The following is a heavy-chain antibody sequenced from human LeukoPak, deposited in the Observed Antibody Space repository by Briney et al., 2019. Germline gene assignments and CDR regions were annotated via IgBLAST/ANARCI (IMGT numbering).Heavy chain of an antibody. Sequence: SQTLSLTCAISGDSVSSNSAAWNWIRQSPSRGLEWLGRTYYRSRWYNDYAVSVKSRINISPDTSRNQFSLQLDSVTPEDTAVYYCARLDANFADSWGQGTLVTVSS. D-gene: IGHD1-7*01. V-gene: IGHV6-1*01. J-gene: IGHJ4*02. CDR2: TYYRSRWYN. CDR3: ARLDANFADS. CDR1: GDSVSSNSAA.